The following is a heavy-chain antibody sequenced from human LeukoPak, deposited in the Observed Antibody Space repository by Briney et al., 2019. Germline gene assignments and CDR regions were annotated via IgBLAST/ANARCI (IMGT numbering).Heavy chain of an antibody. J-gene: IGHJ4*02. V-gene: IGHV1-2*02. CDR3: ARESVVVAATANFDY. D-gene: IGHD2-15*01. CDR2: INPNSGGT. CDR1: GYTFTGYY. Sequence: GASVKVSCKASGYTFTGYYMHWVRQAPGQGLEWMGWINPNSGGTNYAQKFQGRVTMTRDTSISTAYMGLSRLRSDDTAVYYCARESVVVAATANFDYWGQGTLVTVSS.